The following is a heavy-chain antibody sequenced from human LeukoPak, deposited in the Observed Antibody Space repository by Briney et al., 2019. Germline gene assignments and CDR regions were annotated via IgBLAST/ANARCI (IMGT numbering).Heavy chain of an antibody. V-gene: IGHV3-23*01. CDR2: ISGSGDST. D-gene: IGHD2-15*01. CDR1: GFTFSSYA. Sequence: GGSLRLSCAASGFTFSSYAMSWVRQAPGKGLEWVSAISGSGDSTYYADSVKGRFTISRDNSKNTLYLQMNSLRAEDTAVYYCAKNSYYYYYYGMDVWGQGTTVTVSS. J-gene: IGHJ6*02. CDR3: AKNSYYYYYYGMDV.